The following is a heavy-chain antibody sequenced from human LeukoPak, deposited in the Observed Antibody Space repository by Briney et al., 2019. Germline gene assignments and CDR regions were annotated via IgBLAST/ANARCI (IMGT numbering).Heavy chain of an antibody. D-gene: IGHD3-10*01. CDR3: AKDTRYGSETFGAFDI. V-gene: IGHV3-23*01. CDR1: GVTLSTYA. CDR2: TSGGGGDT. J-gene: IGHJ3*02. Sequence: GSLRLSCAASGVTLSTYAMSWVRQAPGKGLEWVSGTSGGGGDTSYADSVKGRFTISRDNSKNTLYLHMNSLRAEDTAVYYCAKDTRYGSETFGAFDIWGQGTMITVSS.